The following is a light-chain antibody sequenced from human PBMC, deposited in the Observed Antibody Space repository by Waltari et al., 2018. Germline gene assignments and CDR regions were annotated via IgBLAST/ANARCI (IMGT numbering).Light chain of an antibody. V-gene: IGLV3-19*01. CDR1: SLRSYY. CDR3: NSRDSSGNPS. Sequence: SSELTQDPAVSVALGQTVRITFQGDSLRSYYAIWYQQKPGQAPVLVIYGKNNRPSGIPDRFSGSSSGNTASLTITGAQAEDEADYYCNSRDSSGNPSFGGGTKLTVL. CDR2: GKN. J-gene: IGLJ2*01.